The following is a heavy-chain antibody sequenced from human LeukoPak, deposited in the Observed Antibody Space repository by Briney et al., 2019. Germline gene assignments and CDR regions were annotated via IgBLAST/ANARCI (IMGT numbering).Heavy chain of an antibody. CDR3: ARVGAGIAARPYYYYYYMDV. V-gene: IGHV1-69*01. J-gene: IGHJ6*03. CDR2: IIPIFGTA. CDR1: GGTFSSYA. D-gene: IGHD6-6*01. Sequence: GASVKVSCKASGGTFSSYAISWVRQAPGQGLEWMGGIIPIFGTANYAQKFQGRVTITADESTSTAYMELSSLRSEDTAVYYCARVGAGIAARPYYYYYYMDVWGKGTTVTVSS.